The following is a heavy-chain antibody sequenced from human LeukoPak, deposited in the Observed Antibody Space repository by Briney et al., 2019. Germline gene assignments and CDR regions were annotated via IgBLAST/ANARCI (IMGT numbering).Heavy chain of an antibody. CDR2: INPDGSEK. Sequence: GGSLRLSCAASGFTFSSYWMTWVRQAPGKGLEWVANINPDGSEKYYVDSVKGRFTISRDNAKNSLSLQMNSLRAEDTAVYYCAKDRSAGAAGYYDSSGYYGYWGQGTLVTVSS. J-gene: IGHJ4*02. CDR1: GFTFSSYW. V-gene: IGHV3-7*03. D-gene: IGHD3-22*01. CDR3: AKDRSAGAAGYYDSSGYYGY.